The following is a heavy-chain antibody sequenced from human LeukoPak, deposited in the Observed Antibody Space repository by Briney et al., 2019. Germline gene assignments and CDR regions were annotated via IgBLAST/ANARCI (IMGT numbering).Heavy chain of an antibody. CDR3: ARAGFERDAFDI. D-gene: IGHD3-10*01. Sequence: SETLSLTCTVSGGSISSYYWSWIRQPPGKGLEWIGYIYYSGSTNYNPSLKSRVTISVDTSKNQFSLKLSSVTAADTAVYYCARAGFERDAFDIWGQRTMVTVSS. J-gene: IGHJ3*02. CDR1: GGSISSYY. V-gene: IGHV4-59*01. CDR2: IYYSGST.